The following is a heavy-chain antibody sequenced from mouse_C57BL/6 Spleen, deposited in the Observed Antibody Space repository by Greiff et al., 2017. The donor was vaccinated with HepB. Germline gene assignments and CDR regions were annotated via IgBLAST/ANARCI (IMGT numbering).Heavy chain of an antibody. CDR3: AREDAMDY. V-gene: IGHV1-18*01. J-gene: IGHJ4*01. CDR1: GYTFTDYN. Sequence: EVKLMESGPELVKPGASVKIPCKASGYTFTDYNMDWVKQSHGKSLEWIGDINPNNGGTNYNQKFKGKATLTVDKSSSTAYMELRSLTSEDTAVYYCAREDAMDYWGQGTSVTVSS. CDR2: INPNNGGT.